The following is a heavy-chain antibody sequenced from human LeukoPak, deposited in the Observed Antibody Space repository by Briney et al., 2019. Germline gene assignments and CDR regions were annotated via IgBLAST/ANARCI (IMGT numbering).Heavy chain of an antibody. D-gene: IGHD6-19*01. CDR1: GGSISSYY. J-gene: IGHJ3*02. CDR3: ARDRQWLTSDAFDI. Sequence: PSETLSLTCTVSGGSISSYYWSWIRQPPGKGLEWIGYIYYSGSTNYNPSLKSRVTISVDTSKNQFSLKLSSVTAADTAVYYCARDRQWLTSDAFDIWGQGTMVTVSS. CDR2: IYYSGST. V-gene: IGHV4-59*01.